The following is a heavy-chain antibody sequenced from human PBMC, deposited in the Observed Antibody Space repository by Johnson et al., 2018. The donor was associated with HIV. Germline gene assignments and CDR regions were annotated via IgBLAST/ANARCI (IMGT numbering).Heavy chain of an antibody. V-gene: IGHV3-15*01. D-gene: IGHD2-21*01. CDR2: IKSKKGGGTT. Sequence: VQLVESGGGLVKPGGSLRLSCAASEFTFSNAWMSWVRQAPGKGLEGVGRIKSKKGGGTTEYAANGKCRFCIYKEDTHNTFHLKTQSPKVKGTAGDDIAKENSKNTLYLQMNSLKIEDTAVYYCATLGVVMASRDAFDIWGQGTMVTVSS. J-gene: IGHJ3*02. CDR1: EFTFSNAW. CDR3: AKENSKNTLYLQMNSLKIEDTAVYYCATLGVVMASRDAFDI.